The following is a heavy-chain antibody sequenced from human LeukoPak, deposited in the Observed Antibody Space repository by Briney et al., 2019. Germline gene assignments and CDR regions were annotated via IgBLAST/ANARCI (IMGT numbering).Heavy chain of an antibody. CDR3: AKSVGYGVYNWFDP. D-gene: IGHD5-18*01. Sequence: GGSLRLSCAASGFTFSSYAMSWVRQAPGKGLEWVSAISGSDGSTYYADSVKGRFTISRDNSKNTLYLQMNSLRAEDTAVYYCAKSVGYGVYNWFDPWGQGTLVTVSS. CDR1: GFTFSSYA. CDR2: ISGSDGST. V-gene: IGHV3-23*01. J-gene: IGHJ5*02.